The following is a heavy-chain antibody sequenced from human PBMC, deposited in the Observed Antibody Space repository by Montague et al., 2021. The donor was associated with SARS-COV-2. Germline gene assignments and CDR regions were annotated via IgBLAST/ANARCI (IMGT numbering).Heavy chain of an antibody. CDR2: LCTSGST. CDR3: ARDGADYSFAYYHEMDV. V-gene: IGHV4-4*07. CDR1: GASVRTYY. D-gene: IGHD5-12*01. Sequence: ETLSLTCTVSGASVRTYYWSWIRQSAGKKLEWMGRLCTSGSTYYNPSFKSRVTMSLDTSKNLFSLNLSSMTAADTAVYYCARDGADYSFAYYHEMDVWGQGIAVTVSS. J-gene: IGHJ6*02.